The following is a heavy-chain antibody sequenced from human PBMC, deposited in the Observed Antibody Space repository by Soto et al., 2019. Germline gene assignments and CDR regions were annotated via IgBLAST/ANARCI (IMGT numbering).Heavy chain of an antibody. J-gene: IGHJ4*02. D-gene: IGHD3-10*01. CDR3: ARRPTGSYDY. CDR2: IYPGDSDT. V-gene: IGHV5-51*01. Sequence: GESLKISCKVSGYRFTSYWLGWVRQMPGKGLEWMGIIYPGDSDTRYSPSLQGQVTISADKSISTAYLQWSSLKASDTAMYYCARRPTGSYDYWGQGTLVTVSS. CDR1: GYRFTSYW.